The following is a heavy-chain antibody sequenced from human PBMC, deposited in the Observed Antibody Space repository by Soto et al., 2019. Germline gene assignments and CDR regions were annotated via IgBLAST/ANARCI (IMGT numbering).Heavy chain of an antibody. Sequence: GGSLRLSCAASGFTFSSYGMHWVLQAPGKGLEWVAVIWYDGSNKYYADSMKGRFTISRDNSKNTLYLQMNSLRAEDTAVYYCARDGTYDILTGYYNSRSIDYWGQGTPVTVSS. D-gene: IGHD3-9*01. V-gene: IGHV3-33*01. CDR1: GFTFSSYG. CDR3: ARDGTYDILTGYYNSRSIDY. CDR2: IWYDGSNK. J-gene: IGHJ4*02.